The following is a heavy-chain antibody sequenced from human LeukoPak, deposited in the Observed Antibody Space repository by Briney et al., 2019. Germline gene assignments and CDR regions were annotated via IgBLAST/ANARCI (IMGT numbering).Heavy chain of an antibody. Sequence: SETLSLTCAVSGYSISSGYYWGWIRQPPGKGLEWIGCINYSGSTNYNPSLKSRVTISIDTSKNQMSLKLRSVIAADTAVYYCARDPIHRDDYNADWGQGALVSVSS. CDR3: ARDPIHRDDYNAD. CDR2: INYSGST. V-gene: IGHV4-38-2*02. D-gene: IGHD5-24*01. CDR1: GYSISSGYY. J-gene: IGHJ4*02.